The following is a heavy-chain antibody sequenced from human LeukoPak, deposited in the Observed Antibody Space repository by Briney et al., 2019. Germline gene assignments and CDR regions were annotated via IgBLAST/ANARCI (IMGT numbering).Heavy chain of an antibody. CDR2: IYYSGNT. J-gene: IGHJ4*02. V-gene: IGHV4-59*04. Sequence: SETLSLTCTVSGYSISSYYWSWIRQPPGKGLEWIGSIYYSGNTYYNASLKSQVSISIDTSKNQFSLRLTSVTAADTAVYYCARQTGSGLFILPGGQGTLVTVSS. CDR1: GYSISSYY. D-gene: IGHD3/OR15-3a*01. CDR3: ARQTGSGLFILP.